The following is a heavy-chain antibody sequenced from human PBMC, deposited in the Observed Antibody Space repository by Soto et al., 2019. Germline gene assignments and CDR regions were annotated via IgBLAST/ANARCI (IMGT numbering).Heavy chain of an antibody. J-gene: IGHJ4*02. CDR3: AKDRGYRASCLGYCDY. CDR2: ITRDSATT. Sequence: GGSLRLSCAASGFTFDDHAMHWVRQAPGKGLEWVSLITRDSATTFYADSVKGRFTISRDNSKNSVYLQMNNLRAEDAGLYYCAKDRGYRASCLGYCDYWGQVTLVTVYS. CDR1: GFTFDDHA. D-gene: IGHD2-2*01. V-gene: IGHV3-43D*04.